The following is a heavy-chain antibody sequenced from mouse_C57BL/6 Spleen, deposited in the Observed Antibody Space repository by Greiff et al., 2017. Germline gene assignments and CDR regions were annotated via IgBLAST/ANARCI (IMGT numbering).Heavy chain of an antibody. CDR2: INPSTGGT. J-gene: IGHJ3*01. CDR3: ARSPPYSNYFAY. CDR1: GYSFTGYY. V-gene: IGHV1-42*01. Sequence: EVQLQQSGPELVKPGASVKISCKASGYSFTGYYMNWVKQSPEKSLEWIGEINPSTGGTTYNQKFKAKATLTVDNSSSTAYMQRKSLTSEDSAVYYCARSPPYSNYFAYWGQGTLVTVSA. D-gene: IGHD2-5*01.